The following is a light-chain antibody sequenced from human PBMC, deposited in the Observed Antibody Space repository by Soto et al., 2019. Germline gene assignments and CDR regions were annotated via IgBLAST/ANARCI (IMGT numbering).Light chain of an antibody. CDR2: GAS. Sequence: EIVMTQSPATLSVSPGERATLSCSASQSVSSNLAWYQQKPGQAPRLLIYGASTRATGIPARFSGSGSGTDFTLTISSLEPEDFAVYYCQQRSNWPPITVGQGTRGRL. CDR1: QSVSSN. J-gene: IGKJ5*01. V-gene: IGKV3-15*01. CDR3: QQRSNWPPIT.